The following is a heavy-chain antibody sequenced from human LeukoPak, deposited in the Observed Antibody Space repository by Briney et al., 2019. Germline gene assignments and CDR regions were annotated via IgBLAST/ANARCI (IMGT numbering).Heavy chain of an antibody. Sequence: ASVKVSCKASGYTFTSYDINWVRQATGQGLEWMGWMNPNSGNTGYAQKFQGRVTMTRNTSISTAYMELSSLRSEDTAVYYCARGGSYDFWSGYYAPPGHYWGREPWSPSPQ. D-gene: IGHD3-3*01. CDR2: MNPNSGNT. CDR1: GYTFTSYD. CDR3: ARGGSYDFWSGYYAPPGHY. J-gene: IGHJ4*02. V-gene: IGHV1-8*01.